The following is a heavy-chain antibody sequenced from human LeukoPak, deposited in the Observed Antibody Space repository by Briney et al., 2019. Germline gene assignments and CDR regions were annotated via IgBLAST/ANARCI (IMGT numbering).Heavy chain of an antibody. V-gene: IGHV4-59*01. CDR1: GGSISSYY. D-gene: IGHD1-26*01. Sequence: SETLSLTCTVSGGSISSYYWSWIRQPPGKGLEWIGYIYYSGSTNYNPSLKSRVTISVDTSKNQFSLKLSSVTAADTAVYYCARVHSGSYPDAFDIWGQGTMVTVSS. CDR3: ARVHSGSYPDAFDI. CDR2: IYYSGST. J-gene: IGHJ3*02.